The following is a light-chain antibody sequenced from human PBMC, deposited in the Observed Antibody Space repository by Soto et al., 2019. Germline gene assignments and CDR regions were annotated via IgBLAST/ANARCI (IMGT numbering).Light chain of an antibody. J-gene: IGLJ2*01. V-gene: IGLV2-14*02. Sequence: QSALTQPASVSGSVGQSITISCTGTSSDVGGYNLVSWYQQHPGKAPKLMIYEGSKRPSGISNRFSGSKSGNTASLTISGLQAEDEADYYCSSFASTYTLLFGGGTKVTVL. CDR2: EGS. CDR1: SSDVGGYNL. CDR3: SSFASTYTLL.